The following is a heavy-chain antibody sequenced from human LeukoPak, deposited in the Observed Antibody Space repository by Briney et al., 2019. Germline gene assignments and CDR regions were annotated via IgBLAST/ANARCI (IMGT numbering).Heavy chain of an antibody. D-gene: IGHD2-2*02. CDR1: GFTFSSYS. CDR3: ARVVGRGYCSSTSCYSTNWFDP. Sequence: GGSLRLSCAASGFTFSSYSMNWVRQAPGKGLEWVSSIISSSSYIYYADSVKGRFTISRDNAKNSLYLQMNSLRAEDTAVYYCARVVGRGYCSSTSCYSTNWFDPWGQGTLVTVSS. J-gene: IGHJ5*02. CDR2: IISSSSYI. V-gene: IGHV3-21*01.